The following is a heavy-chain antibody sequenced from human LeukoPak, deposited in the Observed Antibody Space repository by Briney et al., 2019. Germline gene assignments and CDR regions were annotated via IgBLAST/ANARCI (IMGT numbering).Heavy chain of an antibody. D-gene: IGHD6-19*01. CDR2: ITGNGRNT. Sequence: PGGSLRLSCAASGFTFSDSGMSWVRQAPGKGLEWVSSITGNGRNTFYTDSVKGRFTISRDNSKNTLYVQMNSLRAEDTAVYYCARDATIAVAGTSGMVLYYYYMDVWGKGTTVTISS. V-gene: IGHV3-23*01. CDR3: ARDATIAVAGTSGMVLYYYYMDV. CDR1: GFTFSDSG. J-gene: IGHJ6*03.